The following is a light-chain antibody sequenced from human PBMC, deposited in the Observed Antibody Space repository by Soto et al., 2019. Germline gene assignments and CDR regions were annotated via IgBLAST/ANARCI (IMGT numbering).Light chain of an antibody. J-gene: IGLJ1*01. CDR2: DVS. Sequence: QSALTQPASVSGSPGQSITISCTGTSSDGGGYNYVSWYQQHPGKAPKLMVYDVSNRPSGVSNRFSGSKSGNTASLIISGLQAEDEADYYCSSYTSTSTLVVFGTGTKLTVL. V-gene: IGLV2-14*01. CDR3: SSYTSTSTLVV. CDR1: SSDGGGYNY.